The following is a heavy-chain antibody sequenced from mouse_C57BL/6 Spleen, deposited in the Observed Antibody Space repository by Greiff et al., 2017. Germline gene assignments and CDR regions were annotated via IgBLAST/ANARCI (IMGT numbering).Heavy chain of an antibody. V-gene: IGHV1-55*01. D-gene: IGHD1-1*01. Sequence: QVQLQQPGAELVKPGASVKMSCKASGYTFTSYWITWVKQRPGQGLEWIGDIYPGSGSTNYNEKFKSKATLTVDTSSSTAYMQLSSLTSEDSAVYYCARGGTVVATKGYFDVWGTGTTVTVSS. J-gene: IGHJ1*03. CDR1: GYTFTSYW. CDR2: IYPGSGST. CDR3: ARGGTVVATKGYFDV.